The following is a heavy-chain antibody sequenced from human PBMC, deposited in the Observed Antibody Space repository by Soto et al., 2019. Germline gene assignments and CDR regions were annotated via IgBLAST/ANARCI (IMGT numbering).Heavy chain of an antibody. D-gene: IGHD4-4*01. Sequence: QVQLQESGPGLVKPSETLSLTCTVSGGSISSYYWSWIRQPPATGLEWIGYIYYSGSTNYNHSLKSRVTISVDTSKNQFSLKLSSVTAADTAVYDCARDLDYSLDYWGQGTLVTVSS. J-gene: IGHJ4*02. V-gene: IGHV4-59*01. CDR2: IYYSGST. CDR1: GGSISSYY. CDR3: ARDLDYSLDY.